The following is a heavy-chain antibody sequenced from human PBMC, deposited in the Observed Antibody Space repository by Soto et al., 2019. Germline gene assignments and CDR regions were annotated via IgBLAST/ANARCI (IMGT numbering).Heavy chain of an antibody. J-gene: IGHJ4*02. Sequence: EVQLVESGGGLVKPGGSLRISCAGSGFTFSNAWMSWVRRAPGKGLEWVGRIKSDAYGGAIDYAAPVKGRFTISKNDSKSPLFLQMNNLKAEDTAVYSCTTTKGRLEPPTNVIWGEGSPVIVSS. D-gene: IGHD2-8*01. CDR2: IKSDAYGGAI. V-gene: IGHV3-15*01. CDR1: GFTFSNAW. CDR3: TTTKGRLEPPTNVI.